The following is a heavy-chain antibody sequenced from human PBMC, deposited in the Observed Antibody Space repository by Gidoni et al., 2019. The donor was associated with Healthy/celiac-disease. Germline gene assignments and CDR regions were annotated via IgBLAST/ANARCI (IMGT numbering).Heavy chain of an antibody. J-gene: IGHJ6*02. CDR1: GFTFNDYA. D-gene: IGHD6-13*01. Sequence: EVQLVESGGGLVQPGRSLRLSCAASGFTFNDYALHCVRQAPGKGLEWVSGVKWNSGSLGYADSVNARFTISRDNAKNSLYLQMNSLRAEDTALYYCAKEVSEGIAAGIVGSYYYYYGMDVWGQGTTVTVSS. CDR2: VKWNSGSL. CDR3: AKEVSEGIAAGIVGSYYYYYGMDV. V-gene: IGHV3-9*01.